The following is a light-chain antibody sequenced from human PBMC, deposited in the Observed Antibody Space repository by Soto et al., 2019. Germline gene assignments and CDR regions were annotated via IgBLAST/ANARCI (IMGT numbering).Light chain of an antibody. CDR2: DVN. CDR3: SSFAGGAHLV. Sequence: SVLAQPPSASGSPGQSVTISCTGSSSDIGAYNYVYWYQQHPGKAPKLIIYDVNQRPSGVPDRFSGSKSGNTASLTVSGLQAEDEAVYYCSSFAGGAHLVFGGGTKVTVL. CDR1: SSDIGAYNY. J-gene: IGLJ2*01. V-gene: IGLV2-8*01.